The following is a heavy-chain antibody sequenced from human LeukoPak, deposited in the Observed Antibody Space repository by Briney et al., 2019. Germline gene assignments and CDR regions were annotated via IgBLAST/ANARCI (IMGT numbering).Heavy chain of an antibody. CDR2: MSGSGSST. D-gene: IGHD6-19*01. CDR1: GFTFKTYA. J-gene: IGHJ4*02. V-gene: IGHV3-23*01. Sequence: GGSLRLSCAASGFTFKTYAMTWVRQVPGKGPEWVSSMSGSGSSTDYADSVKGRFTISRDNSKSTLYLQMNSLRAEDTALYYCAKDAQGLVRGGIYFDFWGQGSLVTVSS. CDR3: AKDAQGLVRGGIYFDF.